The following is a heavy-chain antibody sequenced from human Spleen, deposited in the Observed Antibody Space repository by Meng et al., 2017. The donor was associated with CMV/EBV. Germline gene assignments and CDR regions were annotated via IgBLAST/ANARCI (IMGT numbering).Heavy chain of an antibody. CDR3: ARVDIVVVPAHFDY. CDR1: GGSISSSDYY. D-gene: IGHD2-2*01. Sequence: SETLSLTCTVSGGSISSSDYYWGWIRQSPGKGLEWIGSSYYSGSTYYNPSLKSRVTISVDTSKNQFSLKLSSVTAADTAVYYCARVDIVVVPAHFDYWGQGTLVTVSS. V-gene: IGHV4-39*07. CDR2: SYYSGST. J-gene: IGHJ4*02.